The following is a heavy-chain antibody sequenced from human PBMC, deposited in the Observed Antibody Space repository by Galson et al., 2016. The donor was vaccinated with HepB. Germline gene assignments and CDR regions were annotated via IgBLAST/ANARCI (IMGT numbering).Heavy chain of an antibody. D-gene: IGHD6-13*01. Sequence: SETLSLTCTVSGGSISTFYCNWIRQPPGKGLEWIGYVRYSGSSYNPSLKSRVSMSIDTSKNQFSLNLSSVTAADTAVYYCTRGGVAADSPDYWGQGTLVTVSS. CDR2: VRYSGSS. CDR3: TRGGVAADSPDY. V-gene: IGHV4-59*01. J-gene: IGHJ4*02. CDR1: GGSISTFY.